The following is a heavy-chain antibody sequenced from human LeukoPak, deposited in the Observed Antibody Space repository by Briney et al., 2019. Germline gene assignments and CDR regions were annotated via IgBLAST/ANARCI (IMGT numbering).Heavy chain of an antibody. Sequence: SETLSLTCSVSGGSIRGYYWSWIRQSPGKGLDWIGYIFYSGSTNNNPSLKSRVTISVDTSKNQFSLKLNSVTAADTAVYYCARLTGDARCYYMDVWGKGTTVTISS. D-gene: IGHD7-27*01. J-gene: IGHJ6*03. CDR3: ARLTGDARCYYMDV. CDR1: GGSIRGYY. V-gene: IGHV4-59*01. CDR2: IFYSGST.